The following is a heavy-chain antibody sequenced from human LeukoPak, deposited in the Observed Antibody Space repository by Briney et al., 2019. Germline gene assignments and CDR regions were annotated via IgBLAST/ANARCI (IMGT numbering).Heavy chain of an antibody. CDR1: GGTFSSYA. Sequence: GSSVKVSCKASGGTFSSYAISWVRQAPGQGLEWMGGIIPIFGTANYAQKFQGRVTITTDESTSTAYMELSSLRSEDTAVYYCAREVAQYSSSSRGSYYFDYWGQGTLVTVSS. D-gene: IGHD6-6*01. CDR2: IIPIFGTA. CDR3: AREVAQYSSSSRGSYYFDY. J-gene: IGHJ4*02. V-gene: IGHV1-69*05.